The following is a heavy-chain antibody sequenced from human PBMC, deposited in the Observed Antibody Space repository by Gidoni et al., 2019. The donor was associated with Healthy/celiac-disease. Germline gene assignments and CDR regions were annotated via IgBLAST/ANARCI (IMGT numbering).Heavy chain of an antibody. D-gene: IGHD5-12*01. V-gene: IGHV4-34*01. CDR2: INHSEST. Sequence: QVPLQQWGAGLLKPSETLSLTCAVYGGSFSGYYWSWIRQPPGKGLEWIGEINHSESTNYNPSLKSRVTISVDTSKNQFSLKLSSVTAADTAVYYCAREGGMATSPFDYWGQGTLVTVSS. J-gene: IGHJ4*02. CDR3: AREGGMATSPFDY. CDR1: GGSFSGYY.